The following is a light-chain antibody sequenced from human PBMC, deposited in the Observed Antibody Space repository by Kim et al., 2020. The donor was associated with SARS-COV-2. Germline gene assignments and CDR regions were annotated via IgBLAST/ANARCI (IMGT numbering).Light chain of an antibody. CDR2: DAS. V-gene: IGKV1-5*01. J-gene: IGKJ5*01. Sequence: AVVGDRVTINCRASQSINNWLAWYQQKPGKAPKILIHDASSLGSGVPSRFSGSGSGTEFTLSISSLQPDDFATYYCKQYSSFPITFGQGTRLEIK. CDR1: QSINNW. CDR3: KQYSSFPIT.